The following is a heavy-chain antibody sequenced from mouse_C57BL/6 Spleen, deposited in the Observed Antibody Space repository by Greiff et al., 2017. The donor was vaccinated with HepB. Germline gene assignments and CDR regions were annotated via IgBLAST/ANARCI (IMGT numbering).Heavy chain of an antibody. CDR2: IDPSDSET. D-gene: IGHD2-4*01. J-gene: IGHJ3*01. CDR1: GYTFTSYW. CDR3: ARRGYDYDRGGFAY. V-gene: IGHV1-52*01. Sequence: VQLQQSGAELVRPGSSVKLSCKASGYTFTSYWMHWVKQRPIQGLEWIGNIDPSDSETHYNQKFKDKATLTVDKSSSTAYMQLSSLTSEDSAVYYCARRGYDYDRGGFAYWGQGTLVTVSA.